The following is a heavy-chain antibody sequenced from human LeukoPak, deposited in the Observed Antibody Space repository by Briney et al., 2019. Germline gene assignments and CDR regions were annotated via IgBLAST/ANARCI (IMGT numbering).Heavy chain of an antibody. CDR3: ARAGSGVVGASLLDY. V-gene: IGHV4-59*01. D-gene: IGHD1-26*01. CDR2: IYYSGST. J-gene: IGHJ4*02. CDR1: GGSISSYY. Sequence: SETLSLTCTVSGGSISSYYWSWIRQPPGKGMEWIGYIYYSGSTNYNPSLKSRVTISVDTSKNQFSLKLSSVTAADTAVYYCARAGSGVVGASLLDYWGQGTLGTVSS.